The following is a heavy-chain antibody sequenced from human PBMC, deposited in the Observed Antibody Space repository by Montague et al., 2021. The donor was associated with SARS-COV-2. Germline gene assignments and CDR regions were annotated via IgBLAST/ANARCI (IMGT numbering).Heavy chain of an antibody. V-gene: IGHV6-1*01. Sequence: CAISGDSVASNSGAWGWNRQSPSRGLEWLGRTYYRYKWYSDYAPSVRGRLTVNPDASKNEFSLELNYVTPEDTAVYYCVRYSGWFYFDFWGQGTLVTVSS. CDR1: GDSVASNSGA. J-gene: IGHJ4*02. CDR3: VRYSGWFYFDF. D-gene: IGHD6-19*01. CDR2: TYYRYKWYS.